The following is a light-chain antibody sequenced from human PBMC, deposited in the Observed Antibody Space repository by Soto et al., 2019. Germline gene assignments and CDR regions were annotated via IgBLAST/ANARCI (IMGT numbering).Light chain of an antibody. CDR2: EVR. CDR1: SSDIGGYDY. Sequence: QSLLTHPASVSGSPGQSITISCTGTSSDIGGYDYVSWYQQRPGKAPKLMIYEVRYRPSGVSNRFSGSKSGNTASLTISGLQAEDEAVYYCCSYTRTSNHYFFGSGTKVTVL. J-gene: IGLJ1*01. CDR3: CSYTRTSNHYF. V-gene: IGLV2-14*01.